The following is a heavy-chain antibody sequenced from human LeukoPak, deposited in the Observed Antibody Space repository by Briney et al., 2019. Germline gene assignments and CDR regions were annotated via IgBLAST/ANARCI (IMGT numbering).Heavy chain of an antibody. D-gene: IGHD2-21*01. Sequence: PSETLSLTCTVSDGSFSSSSYYWGWIRQPPGKGLEWIGSIYYSGSTYYNPSLKSRVTISVDTSKNQFSLKLSSVTAADTAVYFCATTEKNRYYINLWGPGTTVIVSS. V-gene: IGHV4-39*07. CDR3: ATTEKNRYYINL. CDR2: IYYSGST. CDR1: DGSFSSSSYY. J-gene: IGHJ6*01.